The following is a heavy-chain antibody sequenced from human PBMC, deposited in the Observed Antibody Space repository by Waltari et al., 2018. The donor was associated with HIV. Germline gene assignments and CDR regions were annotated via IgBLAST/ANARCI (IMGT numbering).Heavy chain of an antibody. J-gene: IGHJ5*02. CDR2: IWYDGTEK. V-gene: IGHV3-33*06. D-gene: IGHD3-10*01. CDR3: AKDANTFHEFGPNWLDP. CDR1: GFTFKRYG. Sequence: QVQLVESGGGVVQPGRSLRLSCEPSGFTFKRYGLHWVRPAPGKGLEWVAVIWYDGTEKHYVDSVKGRFVISRDNSKNTLYLQMNSLRPEDTAMYYCAKDANTFHEFGPNWLDPWGQGTLVIVSS.